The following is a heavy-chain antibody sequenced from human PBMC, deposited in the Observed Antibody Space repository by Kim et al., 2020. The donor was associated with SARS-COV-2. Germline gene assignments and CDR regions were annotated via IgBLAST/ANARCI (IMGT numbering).Heavy chain of an antibody. V-gene: IGHV1-18*04. CDR3: AREGVYYDSSGYYYYAFDI. J-gene: IGHJ3*02. D-gene: IGHD3-22*01. CDR2: ISAYNGNT. Sequence: ASVKVSCKASGYTFTSYGISWVRQAPGQGLEWMGWISAYNGNTNYAQKLQGRVTMTTDTSTSTAYMELRSLRSDDTAVYYCAREGVYYDSSGYYYYAFDIWGQGTMVTVSS. CDR1: GYTFTSYG.